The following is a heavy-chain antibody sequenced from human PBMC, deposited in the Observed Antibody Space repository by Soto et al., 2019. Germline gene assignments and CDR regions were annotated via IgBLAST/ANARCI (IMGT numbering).Heavy chain of an antibody. Sequence: TGGSLRLSSAASGFPFSSYGMSWVRQAPGKGLEWVANIKQDGSEKYYVDSVKGRFTISRDNAKNSLYLQMNSLRAEDTAVYYCARSVGGRAYYYYYMDVWGKGTTVTVSS. CDR1: GFPFSSYG. D-gene: IGHD3-10*01. V-gene: IGHV3-7*01. CDR2: IKQDGSEK. CDR3: ARSVGGRAYYYYYMDV. J-gene: IGHJ6*03.